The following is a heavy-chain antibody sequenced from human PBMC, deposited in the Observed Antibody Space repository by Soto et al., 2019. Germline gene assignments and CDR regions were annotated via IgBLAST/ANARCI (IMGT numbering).Heavy chain of an antibody. CDR2: IYYSGTA. V-gene: IGHV4-31*03. CDR3: ARSLPGGTVFYMDI. J-gene: IGHJ6*03. D-gene: IGHD2-2*01. CDR1: GGSITGGFSY. Sequence: QLQLRESGPGLVQPAQTLSLTCTVAGGSITGGFSYWTWVRQHPGKGVEWVGHIYYSGTAYYNPSLKSRVALSVDPSQHRFSLKLPSVTAADTAIYFCARSLPGGTVFYMDIWGEGTTVTVSS.